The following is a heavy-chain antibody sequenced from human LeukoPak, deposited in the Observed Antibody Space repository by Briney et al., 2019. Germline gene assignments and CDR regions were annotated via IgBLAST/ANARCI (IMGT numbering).Heavy chain of an antibody. CDR2: IKQDAGEI. CDR3: ARLGSSWDFFDF. Sequence: PGGSLRLSCVASGFTLSAYWMSWVRHLPGKGLEWVANIKQDAGEIRYVDSVKGRFTISRDNAKNSVYLQMNSLTAEDTGVYYCARLGSSWDFFDFWGQGTLVTVS. CDR1: GFTLSAYW. D-gene: IGHD6-13*01. V-gene: IGHV3-7*01. J-gene: IGHJ4*02.